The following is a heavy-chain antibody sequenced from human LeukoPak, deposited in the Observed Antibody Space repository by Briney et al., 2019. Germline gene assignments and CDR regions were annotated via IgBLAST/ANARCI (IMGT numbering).Heavy chain of an antibody. CDR2: IYPGDSDT. D-gene: IGHD2-21*02. Sequence: GESLHISCQGSGSSFTSYWIGWVRQLPGKGLEWMGIIYPGDSDTRYSPSFQGQVTISADKSISTPYLQWSSLKASDTAMYYCARQKSDPLTQGAFDIWGQGTMVTVSS. CDR1: GSSFTSYW. CDR3: ARQKSDPLTQGAFDI. J-gene: IGHJ3*02. V-gene: IGHV5-51*01.